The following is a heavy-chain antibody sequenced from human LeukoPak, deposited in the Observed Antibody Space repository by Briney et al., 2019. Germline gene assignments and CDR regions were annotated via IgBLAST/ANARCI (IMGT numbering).Heavy chain of an antibody. J-gene: IGHJ4*02. CDR3: ARGRGYSYGLDY. Sequence: SGTLPLTCAVSGGSLSSSNWWSWVGQPPGKGLEWIGEIYHSGSTNYNPSLKSRVTISVDTSKNQFSLKLSSVTAADTAVYYCARGRGYSYGLDYWGQGTLVTVSS. V-gene: IGHV4-4*02. CDR2: IYHSGST. CDR1: GGSLSSSNW. D-gene: IGHD5-18*01.